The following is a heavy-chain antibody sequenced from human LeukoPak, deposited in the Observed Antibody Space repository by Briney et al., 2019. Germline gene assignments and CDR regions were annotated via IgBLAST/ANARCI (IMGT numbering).Heavy chain of an antibody. CDR1: GYTFTSYG. D-gene: IGHD6-13*01. CDR2: ISAYNGNT. CDR3: AREYSSSWYGYIY. V-gene: IGHV1-18*01. Sequence: ASVKVSCKASGYTFTSYGITWVRQAPGKGVEWMGWISAYNGNTNYAQKLQGRVTITTDTSTSKAYMELRSLRSDDTAVYYCAREYSSSWYGYIYWGQGTLVTVSS. J-gene: IGHJ4*02.